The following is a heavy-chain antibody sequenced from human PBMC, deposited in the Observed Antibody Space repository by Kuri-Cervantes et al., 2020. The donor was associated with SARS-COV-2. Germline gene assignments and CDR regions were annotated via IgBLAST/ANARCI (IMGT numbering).Heavy chain of an antibody. CDR2: INWNGGST. CDR3: ARDLYCSGGSCYSLGFDY. V-gene: IGHV3-20*04. Sequence: GGSLRLSCAASGFTFSSYGMSWVRQAPGKGLKWVSGINWNGGSTGYADSVKGRFTISRDNAKNSLYLQMNSLRAEDTAVYYCARDLYCSGGSCYSLGFDYWGQGTLVTVSS. D-gene: IGHD2-15*01. J-gene: IGHJ4*02. CDR1: GFTFSSYG.